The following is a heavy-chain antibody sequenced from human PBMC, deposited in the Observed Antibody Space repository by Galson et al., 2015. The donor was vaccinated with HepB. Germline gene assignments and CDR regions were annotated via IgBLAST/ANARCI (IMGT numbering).Heavy chain of an antibody. J-gene: IGHJ1*01. V-gene: IGHV7-4-1*02. Sequence: SCAASGFAFTSYAMNWVRQAPGQGLEWMGWINTNTGNPTYAQGFTGRFVFSLDTSVSTAYLQISSLKAEDTAVYYCARDWRVSSSWYRPAGYFQHWGQGTLVTVSS. CDR1: GFAFTSYA. CDR2: INTNTGNP. CDR3: ARDWRVSSSWYRPAGYFQH. D-gene: IGHD6-13*01.